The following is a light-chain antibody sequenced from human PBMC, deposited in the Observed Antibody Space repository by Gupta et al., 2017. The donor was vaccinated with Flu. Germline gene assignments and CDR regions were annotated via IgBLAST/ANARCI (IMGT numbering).Light chain of an antibody. Sequence: EIFLTQSPATLSLSPGERATLSCRASQSVSSYLAWYQQKPGQAPRLLIYDASNRATGIPVRFSGSGCGTDFTLTISRLEPEDFAVYYCQQRSKWPPFTFGEGTKVEIK. CDR2: DAS. V-gene: IGKV3-11*01. J-gene: IGKJ4*01. CDR3: QQRSKWPPFT. CDR1: QSVSSY.